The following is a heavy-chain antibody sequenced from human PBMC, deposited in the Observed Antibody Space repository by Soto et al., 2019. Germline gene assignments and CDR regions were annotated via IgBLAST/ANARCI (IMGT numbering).Heavy chain of an antibody. Sequence: SETVSLTGAVSGGSFSGNYWTWIRQPPGKGLGWTGESSDSGSTNYTPSLTSRVPISDDMSKSQFSLKLSSVTAAATAVYYCARGNFYSGMDVWGHGPPVTGS. CDR1: GGSFSGNY. CDR2: SSDSGST. CDR3: ARGNFYSGMDV. V-gene: IGHV4-34*01. J-gene: IGHJ6*02.